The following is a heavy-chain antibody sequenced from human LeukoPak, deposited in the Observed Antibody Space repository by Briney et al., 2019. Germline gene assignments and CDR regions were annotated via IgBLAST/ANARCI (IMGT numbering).Heavy chain of an antibody. CDR1: GFTFSSYA. CDR3: ASDGSYDY. V-gene: IGHV3-30-3*01. J-gene: IGHJ4*02. D-gene: IGHD1-26*01. Sequence: PGESLRLSCAASGFTFSSYAMHWVRQAPGKGLEWVAVISYDGSNKYYADSVKGRFTISRDNSKNTLYLQMNSLRAEDTAVYYCASDGSYDYWGQGTPVTVSS. CDR2: ISYDGSNK.